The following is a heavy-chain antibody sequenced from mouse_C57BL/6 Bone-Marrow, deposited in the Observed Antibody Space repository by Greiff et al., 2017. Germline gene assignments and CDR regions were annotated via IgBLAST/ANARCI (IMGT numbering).Heavy chain of an antibody. CDR3: ARLGTTVVSDWYFDV. CDR1: EYEFPSHD. Sequence: VQLKQSGGGLVQPGESLKLSCESNEYEFPSHDMSWVRKTPEKRLELVAAINSDGGSTYYPDTMERRFIISRDNTKKTLYLQMSSLRSEDTALYYCARLGTTVVSDWYFDVWGTGTTVTVSS. V-gene: IGHV5-2*01. D-gene: IGHD1-1*01. CDR2: INSDGGST. J-gene: IGHJ1*03.